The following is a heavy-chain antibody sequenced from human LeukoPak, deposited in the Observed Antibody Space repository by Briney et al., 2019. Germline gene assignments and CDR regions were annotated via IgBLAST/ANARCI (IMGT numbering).Heavy chain of an antibody. V-gene: IGHV3-30*04. CDR1: GFTFSSYA. CDR2: ISYDGSNK. J-gene: IGHJ5*02. D-gene: IGHD5-12*01. Sequence: GRSLRLSCAASGFTFSSYAMHWVRQAPGKGLEWEAVISYDGSNKYYADSVKGRFTISRDNSKNTLYLQMNSLRAEDTAVYYCARDRSGYELWFDPWGQGTLVTVSS. CDR3: ARDRSGYELWFDP.